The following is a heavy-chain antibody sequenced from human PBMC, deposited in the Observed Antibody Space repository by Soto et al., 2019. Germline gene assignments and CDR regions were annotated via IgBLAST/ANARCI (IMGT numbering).Heavy chain of an antibody. Sequence: XETLSLTCSVDGWSFSGYYWSWIRQPPGKGLEWIGEINHSGSTNYNPSLKSRVTISVDTSKNQFSLKLSSVTAADTAVYYCARGGGLYCYYGMDVWGQGTTVTDSS. J-gene: IGHJ6*02. D-gene: IGHD3-16*01. V-gene: IGHV4-34*01. CDR2: INHSGST. CDR3: ARGGGLYCYYGMDV. CDR1: GWSFSGYY.